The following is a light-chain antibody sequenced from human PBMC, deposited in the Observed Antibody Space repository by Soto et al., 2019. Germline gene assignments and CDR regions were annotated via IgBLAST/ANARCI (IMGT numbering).Light chain of an antibody. CDR3: CSYAGSPYV. CDR1: SSDVGNYNY. CDR2: DVS. V-gene: IGLV2-11*01. J-gene: IGLJ1*01. Sequence: QSALTQPRSVSGSPGQSVTISCTGTSSDVGNYNYVSWYQHHPGKAPKLMISDVSKRPSGVPDRFSGSKSGNTASLTISGVQAEDEADYYCCSYAGSPYVFGTGTKLTVL.